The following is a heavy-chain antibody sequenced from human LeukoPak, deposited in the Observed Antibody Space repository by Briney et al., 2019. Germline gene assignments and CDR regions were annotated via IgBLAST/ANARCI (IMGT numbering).Heavy chain of an antibody. J-gene: IGHJ3*02. Sequence: GGSLRLSCVASGFTFGNYAMGWLRQAPGRRPEWVPSLTDSGGTTYYVDSVKGRFAISRDNSKNTLYLHMNSLRADDTAVYYCAKKRDAFDIWGQGTVVTVSS. CDR1: GFTFGNYA. D-gene: IGHD5-24*01. CDR2: LTDSGGTT. CDR3: AKKRDAFDI. V-gene: IGHV3-23*01.